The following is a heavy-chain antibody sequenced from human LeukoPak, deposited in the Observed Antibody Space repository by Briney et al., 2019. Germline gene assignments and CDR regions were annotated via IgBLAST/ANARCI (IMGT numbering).Heavy chain of an antibody. V-gene: IGHV3-33*01. J-gene: IGHJ4*02. CDR2: IWYDGSNK. D-gene: IGHD4-17*01. Sequence: QPGGSLRLSCAASGFTFSSYGMHWVRQAPGKGLEWVAVIWYDGSNKYYADSVKGRFTISRDNSKNTLYLQMNSLRAEDTAVYYCARETGSAVGSTDFDYWGQGTLVTVSS. CDR3: ARETGSAVGSTDFDY. CDR1: GFTFSSYG.